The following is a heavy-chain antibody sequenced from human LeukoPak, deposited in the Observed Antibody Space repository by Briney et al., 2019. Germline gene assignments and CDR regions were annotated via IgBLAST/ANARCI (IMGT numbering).Heavy chain of an antibody. CDR1: GGTFSSYA. D-gene: IGHD3-10*01. V-gene: IGHV1-69*13. Sequence: AASVKVSCKASGGTFSSYAISWVRQAPGQGLXXXXXXXXIFGTANYAQKFQGRVTITADESTSTAYMELSSLRSEDTAVYYCARGPLNYYGSGSYYNEGYWGQGTLVTVSS. CDR3: ARGPLNYYGSGSYYNEGY. CDR2: XXXIFGTA. J-gene: IGHJ4*02.